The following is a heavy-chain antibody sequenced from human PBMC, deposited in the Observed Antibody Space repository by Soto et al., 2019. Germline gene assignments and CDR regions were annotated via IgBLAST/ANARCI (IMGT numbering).Heavy chain of an antibody. CDR1: GGTFSSYA. D-gene: IGHD2-2*01. CDR3: ASSQGSSTSLEIYYYYYYGMDV. CDR2: IIPISGTA. J-gene: IGHJ6*02. V-gene: IGHV1-69*01. Sequence: QVQLVQSGAEVKKPGSSVKVSCKASGGTFSSYAISWVRQAPGQGLEWMGGIIPISGTANYAQKFQGRVTITADESTSTVSMELSSLRSEYTAVYFCASSQGSSTSLEIYYYYYYGMDVWGQGTTVTVSS.